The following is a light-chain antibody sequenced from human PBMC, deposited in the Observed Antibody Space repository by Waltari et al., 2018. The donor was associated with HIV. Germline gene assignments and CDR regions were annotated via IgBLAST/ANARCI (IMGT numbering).Light chain of an antibody. CDR3: AAWDDSLNGPV. J-gene: IGLJ2*01. V-gene: IGLV1-44*01. Sequence: QSVLTQPPSASGTPGQRVPISCSGRSPNTGRQTENWDQHLPGPAPNLLLYSNNQLPSGVPYRFSGSKSGTSASLAISGLQSEDEADYYCAAWDDSLNGPVFGGGTKLTVL. CDR2: SNN. CDR1: SPNTGRQT.